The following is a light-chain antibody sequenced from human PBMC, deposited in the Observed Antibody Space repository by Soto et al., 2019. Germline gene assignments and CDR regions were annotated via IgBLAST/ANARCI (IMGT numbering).Light chain of an antibody. V-gene: IGKV3-20*01. CDR2: DAS. J-gene: IGKJ5*01. CDR1: QSVSNNY. CDR3: QQYDGSSIT. Sequence: EIVMTQSPATLSVSPGERATLSCRASQSVSNNYLAWYQQRPGQAPRLLIYDASSRATGVPDRFSGSGSGTDFTLTISRLEPEDFAVYSCQQYDGSSITFGQGTRLEI.